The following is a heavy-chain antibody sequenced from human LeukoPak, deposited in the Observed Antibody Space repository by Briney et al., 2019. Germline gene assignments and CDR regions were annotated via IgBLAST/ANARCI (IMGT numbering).Heavy chain of an antibody. CDR1: GGSISSSSYY. CDR2: IYYSGST. V-gene: IGHV4-39*01. CDR3: ARQSRLWFGELLFGWFDP. Sequence: SETLSLTCTVSGGSISSSSYYWGWIRQPPGKGLEWIGSIYYSGSTYYNPSLKSRVTISVDTSKNQFSLKLSSVTAADTAVYYCARQSRLWFGELLFGWFDPWGQGTLVTVSS. J-gene: IGHJ5*02. D-gene: IGHD3-10*01.